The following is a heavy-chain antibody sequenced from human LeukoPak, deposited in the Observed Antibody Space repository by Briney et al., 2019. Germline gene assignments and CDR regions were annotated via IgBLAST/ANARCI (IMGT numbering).Heavy chain of an antibody. J-gene: IGHJ4*02. Sequence: SETLSLTCTVSGGSISSYYWSWIRQPPGKGLEWIGYTYYSGSTNYNPSLKSRVTISVDTSKNQFSLKLSSVTAADTAVYYCARGGDSSTLTLDYWGQGTLVTVSS. CDR3: ARGGDSSTLTLDY. D-gene: IGHD6-13*01. CDR2: TYYSGST. CDR1: GGSISSYY. V-gene: IGHV4-59*01.